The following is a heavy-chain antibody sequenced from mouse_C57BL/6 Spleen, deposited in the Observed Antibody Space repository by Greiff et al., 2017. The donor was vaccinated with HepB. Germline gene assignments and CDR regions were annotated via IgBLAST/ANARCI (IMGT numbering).Heavy chain of an antibody. CDR1: GFTFSDYG. Sequence: EVKFEESGGGLVKPGGSLKLSCAASGFTFSDYGMHWVRQAPEKGLEWVAYISSGSSTIYYADTVKGRFTISRDNAKNTLFLQMTSLRSEDTAMYYCARCGNYAMDYWGQGTSVTVSS. CDR3: ARCGNYAMDY. D-gene: IGHD1-1*02. CDR2: ISSGSSTI. V-gene: IGHV5-17*01. J-gene: IGHJ4*01.